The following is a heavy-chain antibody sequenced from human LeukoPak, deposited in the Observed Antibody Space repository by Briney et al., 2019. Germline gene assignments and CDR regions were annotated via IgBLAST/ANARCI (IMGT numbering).Heavy chain of an antibody. D-gene: IGHD4-23*01. Sequence: SETLSLTCTVSGGSISSSSYYWGWIRQPPGKGLEWIESIYYSGSTYYNPSLKSRVTISVDTSKNQFSLKLSSVTAADTAVYYCARRAEGGNPNLQFDYWGQGTLVTVSS. CDR2: IYYSGST. J-gene: IGHJ4*02. CDR3: ARRAEGGNPNLQFDY. V-gene: IGHV4-39*07. CDR1: GGSISSSSYY.